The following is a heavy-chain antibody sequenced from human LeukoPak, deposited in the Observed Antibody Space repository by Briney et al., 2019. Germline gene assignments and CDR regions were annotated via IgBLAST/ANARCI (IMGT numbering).Heavy chain of an antibody. J-gene: IGHJ4*02. CDR3: ARTTSLTASGYDY. V-gene: IGHV1-8*02. D-gene: IGHD4-17*01. CDR2: VNPYSGNR. CDR1: RCTFTPYH. Sequence: GSSVKVSCQTSRCTFTPYHINGLRQATGRGLAGPGWVNPYSGNRGYAQKFQGRLSITSDTSISTAYMDLGSLRSDDTAVYFCARTTSLTASGYDYWGQGTLVTVSS.